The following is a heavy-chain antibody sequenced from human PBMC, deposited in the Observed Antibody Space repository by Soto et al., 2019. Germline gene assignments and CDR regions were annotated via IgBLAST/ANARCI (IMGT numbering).Heavy chain of an antibody. CDR1: GFSFGSYA. CDR3: ARWSYLDY. CDR2: ISGSDGKT. D-gene: IGHD3-3*01. Sequence: GGSLRLACAASGFSFGSYALSWVRQAPGKGLEWVSTISGSDGKTFYADSVKGRFSISRDTSQSTLYLQMNSLRADDTAMYYCARWSYLDYWGQGTRVTVSS. V-gene: IGHV3-23*01. J-gene: IGHJ4*02.